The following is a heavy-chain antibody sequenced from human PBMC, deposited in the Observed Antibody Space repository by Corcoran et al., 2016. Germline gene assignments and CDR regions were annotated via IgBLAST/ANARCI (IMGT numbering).Heavy chain of an antibody. CDR2: ISYDGSNK. J-gene: IGHJ4*02. D-gene: IGHD7-27*01. CDR3: AKAEKAGDPSHFDY. Sequence: QVQLVESGGGVVQPGRSLRLSCAASGFTFSSYGMHWVRQAPGKGLEWVAVISYDGSNKYYADSVKGRFTISRDNSKNTLYLQMNSLRAEDTAVYYCAKAEKAGDPSHFDYWGQGTLVTVSS. V-gene: IGHV3-30*18. CDR1: GFTFSSYG.